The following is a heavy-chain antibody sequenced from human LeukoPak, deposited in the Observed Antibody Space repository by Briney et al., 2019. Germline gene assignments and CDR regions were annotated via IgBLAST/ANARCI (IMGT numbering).Heavy chain of an antibody. CDR1: GFTFSGSA. V-gene: IGHV3-73*01. CDR2: IRSKGKNYAT. J-gene: IGHJ2*01. Sequence: GGSLRLSCAVSGFTFSGSAMHWVSQASGKGLEWVGRIRSKGKNYATAYAASVKGRFTISRDDSKNTAYLQMNSLKIEDTAVYYCSSRSDDNGNWYFDLWGRGTQVTVSS. D-gene: IGHD3-10*01. CDR3: SSRSDDNGNWYFDL.